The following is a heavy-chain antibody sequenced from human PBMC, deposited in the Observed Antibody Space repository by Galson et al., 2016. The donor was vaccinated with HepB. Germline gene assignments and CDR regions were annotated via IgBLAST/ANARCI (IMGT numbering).Heavy chain of an antibody. CDR1: GFTFTDAW. D-gene: IGHD3-10*01. CDR2: IKSKTDAGTT. CDR3: ATYGSGRKFDY. J-gene: IGHJ4*02. V-gene: IGHV3-15*01. Sequence: SLRLSCAASGFTFTDAWMTWVRQAPGKGLEWVGRIKSKTDAGTTDYAAPVKGRFTISRDDSKNTPYLRMNSLKTEDTAVYYCATYGSGRKFDYWGQGTLVTVSS.